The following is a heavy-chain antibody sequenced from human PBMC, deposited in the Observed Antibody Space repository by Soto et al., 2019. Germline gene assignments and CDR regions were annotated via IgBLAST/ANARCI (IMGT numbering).Heavy chain of an antibody. CDR3: ASGTSGSCYSAGVY. CDR2: ISSDGNNK. D-gene: IGHD2-15*01. V-gene: IGHV3-30-3*01. Sequence: VQLVESGGGVVQPGTSLRLSCAASGFTFTTYAMHWFRQAPGKGLEWVAAISSDGNNKYYADSVKGRFTISRDNSENTLSLQMNSLRAEDTAVYHCASGTSGSCYSAGVYWGQGTLATVSS. CDR1: GFTFTTYA. J-gene: IGHJ4*02.